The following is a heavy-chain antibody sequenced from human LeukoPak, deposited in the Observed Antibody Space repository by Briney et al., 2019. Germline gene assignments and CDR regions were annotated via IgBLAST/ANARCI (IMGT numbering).Heavy chain of an antibody. D-gene: IGHD3-16*02. Sequence: GGSLRLSCAASGFTFSSYWMSWVRQAPGKGLEWVANIKQDGSEKYYVDSVKGRFTISRDNAKNSLYLQMNSPRAEDTALCHCARERVNYDYVWGSYQTAAFDTWGQGTMVTVSS. V-gene: IGHV3-7*03. J-gene: IGHJ3*02. CDR3: ARERVNYDYVWGSYQTAAFDT. CDR2: IKQDGSEK. CDR1: GFTFSSYW.